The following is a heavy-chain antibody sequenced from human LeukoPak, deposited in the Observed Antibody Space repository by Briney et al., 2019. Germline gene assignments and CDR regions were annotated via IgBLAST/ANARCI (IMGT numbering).Heavy chain of an antibody. CDR3: ARVATMVRGVIINYYYYYMDV. CDR2: ISYDGSNK. J-gene: IGHJ6*03. D-gene: IGHD3-10*01. Sequence: GGSLRLSCAASGFTFSIYAMHWVRQAPGKGLEWVAVISYDGSNKYYADSVKGRFTISRDNAKNPLYLQMNSLRAEDTAVYYCARVATMVRGVIINYYYYYMDVWGKGTTVTVSS. V-gene: IGHV3-30*04. CDR1: GFTFSIYA.